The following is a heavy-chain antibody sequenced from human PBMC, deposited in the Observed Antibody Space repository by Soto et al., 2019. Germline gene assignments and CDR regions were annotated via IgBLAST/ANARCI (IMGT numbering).Heavy chain of an antibody. V-gene: IGHV1-18*04. CDR1: GYTFTSYG. CDR2: ISAYNGNT. Sequence: ASVKVSCKASGYTFTSYGISWVRQAPGQGLEWMGWISAYNGNTNYAQKLQGRVTMTTDTSTSTAYMELRSLRSDDTAVYYCARDENIVVVVAATPGFDYWGQGTLVTGSS. J-gene: IGHJ4*02. D-gene: IGHD2-15*01. CDR3: ARDENIVVVVAATPGFDY.